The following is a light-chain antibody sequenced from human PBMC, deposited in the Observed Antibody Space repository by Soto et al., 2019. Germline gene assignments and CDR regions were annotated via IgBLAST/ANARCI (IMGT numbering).Light chain of an antibody. CDR3: GTWDSSMSVHV. CDR1: SSNIGNNY. V-gene: IGLV1-51*01. Sequence: QSVLTQPPSVSAAPGQKVTISCSGSSSNIGNNYVSWYQQLPGTAPKLLIYDNNKRPSGNPDRFSGSKSGTSATLSISGLQTGDEADYYCGTWDSSMSVHVFGNGTKVTVL. CDR2: DNN. J-gene: IGLJ1*01.